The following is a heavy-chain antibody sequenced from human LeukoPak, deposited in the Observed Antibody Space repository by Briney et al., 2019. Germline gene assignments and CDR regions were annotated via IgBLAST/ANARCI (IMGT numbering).Heavy chain of an antibody. CDR1: GGTFSSYA. V-gene: IGHV1-69*06. CDR3: ARVLITSANWFDP. Sequence: GASVKVSCKASGGTFSSYAISWVRQAPGQGLEWMGGIIPIFGTPNYAQKFQGRVTITADKSTSTAYMELSSLRSEDTAVYYCARVLITSANWFDPWGQGTLVTVSS. CDR2: IIPIFGTP. D-gene: IGHD1-14*01. J-gene: IGHJ5*02.